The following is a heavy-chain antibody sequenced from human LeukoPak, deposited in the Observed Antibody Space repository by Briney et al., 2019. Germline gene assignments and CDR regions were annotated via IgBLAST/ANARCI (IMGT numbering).Heavy chain of an antibody. D-gene: IGHD3-16*01. CDR2: MKPNSGET. Sequence: ASVKVSCKASGYTFTNYDLNWVRQATGQGLEWLGWMKPNSGETGYAQKFQGRVTLTRDTSISTAYMELRSLRSDDTAVYYCARDGRHRGSFDYWGQGTLVTVSS. J-gene: IGHJ4*02. V-gene: IGHV1-8*01. CDR1: GYTFTNYD. CDR3: ARDGRHRGSFDY.